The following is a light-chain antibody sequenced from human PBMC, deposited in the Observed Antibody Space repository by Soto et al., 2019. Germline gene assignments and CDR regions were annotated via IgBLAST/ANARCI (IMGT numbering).Light chain of an antibody. V-gene: IGKV3-20*01. Sequence: EMVMTQSPATLSVSPGERATLSCRASQSVSSNLAWYQQKPGQAPRLLIYGASNRATGIPDRFSGSGSGTDFTLTISRLEPEDFAVYYCQQYGSSGTFGQGTKVGIK. J-gene: IGKJ1*01. CDR2: GAS. CDR3: QQYGSSGT. CDR1: QSVSSN.